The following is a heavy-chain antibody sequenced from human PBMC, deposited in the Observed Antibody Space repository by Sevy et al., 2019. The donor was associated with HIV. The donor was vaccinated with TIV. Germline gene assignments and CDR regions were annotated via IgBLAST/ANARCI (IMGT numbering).Heavy chain of an antibody. CDR3: AKGDYGDYACLSD. V-gene: IGHV3-23*01. CDR1: GFTFSSYA. J-gene: IGHJ4*02. D-gene: IGHD4-17*01. Sequence: GGSLRLSCAASGFTFSSYAMNWVRQAPGKGLEWVSAISGSGGSTYYADSVKGRFTISRDNSKNTQYLQMNSLRAEDTAVYYCAKGDYGDYACLSDWGQGTLVTVSS. CDR2: ISGSGGST.